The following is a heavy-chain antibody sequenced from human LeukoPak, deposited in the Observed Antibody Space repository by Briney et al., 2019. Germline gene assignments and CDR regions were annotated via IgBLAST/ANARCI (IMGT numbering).Heavy chain of an antibody. D-gene: IGHD3-10*01. CDR2: IYYSGST. CDR3: ARDMVRGVTPYYYGMDV. Sequence: SETLSLTCTVSGGSISSYYWSWIRQPPGKGLEWIGYIYYSGSTNYNPSLKSRVTISVDTSKNQFSLKLSSVTAADTAVYYRARDMVRGVTPYYYGMDVWGQGTTVTVSS. V-gene: IGHV4-59*01. CDR1: GGSISSYY. J-gene: IGHJ6*02.